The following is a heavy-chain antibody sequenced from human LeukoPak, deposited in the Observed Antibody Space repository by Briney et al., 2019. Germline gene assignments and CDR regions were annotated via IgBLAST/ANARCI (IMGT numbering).Heavy chain of an antibody. J-gene: IGHJ4*02. CDR1: GFTFSDYY. Sequence: GGSLRLSCAASGFTFSDYYMSWIRQAPGKGLEWVSYISSSSSTIYYADSVKGRFTISRDNAKNSLYLQMNSLRAEDTAVYYCARESRITFGGVIVSPSHDYWGQGTLVTVSS. CDR2: ISSSSSTI. D-gene: IGHD3-16*02. V-gene: IGHV3-11*04. CDR3: ARESRITFGGVIVSPSHDY.